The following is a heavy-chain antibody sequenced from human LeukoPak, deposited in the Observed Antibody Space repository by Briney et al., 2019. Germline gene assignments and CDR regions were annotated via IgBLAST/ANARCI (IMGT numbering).Heavy chain of an antibody. CDR1: GGSISSYY. CDR2: IYYSGST. Sequence: SETLSLTCTVSGGSISSYYWSWIRQPPGKGLEWIGYIYYSGSTNYNPSLKSRVTISVDTSKNQFSLKLSSVTAADTAVYYCASTTGSRAHWFDPWGQGTLVTVSS. CDR3: ASTTGSRAHWFDP. V-gene: IGHV4-59*01. J-gene: IGHJ5*02. D-gene: IGHD1-1*01.